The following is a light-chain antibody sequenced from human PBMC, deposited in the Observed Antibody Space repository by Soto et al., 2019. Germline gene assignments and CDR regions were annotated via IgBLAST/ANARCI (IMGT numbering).Light chain of an antibody. CDR3: QQYNNYPWT. J-gene: IGKJ1*01. CDR1: QSLSSW. Sequence: DIQMTQSPSTLSASVGDRVTITCRASQSLSSWLAWYQQKPGKAPKLLIYKASSLQSGVPSRFSGSGSETEFTLTISSLQPDDSATYYCQQYNNYPWTFGQGTKVEIK. V-gene: IGKV1-5*03. CDR2: KAS.